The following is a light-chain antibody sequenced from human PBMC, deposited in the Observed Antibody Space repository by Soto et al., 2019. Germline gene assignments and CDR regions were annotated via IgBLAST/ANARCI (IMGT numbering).Light chain of an antibody. Sequence: EIVLTQSPGTLSLSVGERVTLSCRASQSVSSYLAWYQQTPGQAPRLLIYDTSNRATGTPDRFSGSGSGTDFTLTISRLEPEDFTEYYCQRYGSSPLTFGGVTTVEIK. J-gene: IGKJ4*01. CDR3: QRYGSSPLT. CDR2: DTS. CDR1: QSVSSY. V-gene: IGKV3-20*01.